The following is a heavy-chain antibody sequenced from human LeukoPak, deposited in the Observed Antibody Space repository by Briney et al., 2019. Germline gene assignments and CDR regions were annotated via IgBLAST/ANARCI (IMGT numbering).Heavy chain of an antibody. CDR2: ISGYNGNT. Sequence: GASVKVSCKASGYTFTRYGISWVRQAPGQGLEWMGWISGYNGNTKNAEKVQDRVTMTTDTPTSTAYMELRSLRSDDTAVYYCARDMGPAYSSSWYFDHWGQGTLVTVSS. J-gene: IGHJ4*02. V-gene: IGHV1-18*01. CDR1: GYTFTRYG. CDR3: ARDMGPAYSSSWYFDH. D-gene: IGHD6-13*01.